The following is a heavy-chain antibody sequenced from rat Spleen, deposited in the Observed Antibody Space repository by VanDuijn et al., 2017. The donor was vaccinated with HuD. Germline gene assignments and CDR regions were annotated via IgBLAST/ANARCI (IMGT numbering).Heavy chain of an antibody. J-gene: IGHJ2*01. CDR1: GLSLPSNC. CDR3: ARGISIAAEGY. D-gene: IGHD1-2*01. Sequence: QVQLKESGPGLVQPSQTLSLTCTVSGLSLPSNCVSWIRQPPGKGLEWMGGIWGDGSTNYNSALKSRLSISRDTSKSQVYLKMNSLQTEDTATYYCARGISIAAEGYWGQGVMVTVSS. CDR2: IWGDGST. V-gene: IGHV2-47*01.